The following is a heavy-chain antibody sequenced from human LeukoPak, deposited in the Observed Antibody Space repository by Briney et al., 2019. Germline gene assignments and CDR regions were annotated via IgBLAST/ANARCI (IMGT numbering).Heavy chain of an antibody. J-gene: IGHJ4*02. D-gene: IGHD3-16*02. CDR2: ISYSGNT. CDR1: GGSISSYY. V-gene: IGHV4-59*01. CDR3: ARYVWGSYPTFEDY. Sequence: SETLSLTCTVSGGSISSYYWSWIRQPPGKGLEWIGYISYSGNTNYNPSFKSRVTISVDTSNNQFSLKLGSVTAADTAVYYCARYVWGSYPTFEDYWGQGTLVTVSS.